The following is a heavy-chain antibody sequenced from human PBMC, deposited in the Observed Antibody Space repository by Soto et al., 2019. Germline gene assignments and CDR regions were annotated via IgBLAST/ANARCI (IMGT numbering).Heavy chain of an antibody. CDR3: ARDRHTGDAFDI. D-gene: IGHD7-27*01. CDR2: INPNSGGT. CDR1: GYTFTGYY. V-gene: IGHV1-2*04. J-gene: IGHJ3*02. Sequence: ASVKVSCKASGYTFTGYYMHWVRQAPGQGLEWMGWINPNSGGTNYAQKFQGWVTMTRDTSISTAYMELSRLRSDDTALYCCARDRHTGDAFDIWGQGTMVTVSS.